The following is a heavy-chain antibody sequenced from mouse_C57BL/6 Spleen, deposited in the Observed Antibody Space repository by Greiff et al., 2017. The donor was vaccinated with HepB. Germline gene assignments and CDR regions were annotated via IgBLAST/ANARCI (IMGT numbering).Heavy chain of an antibody. V-gene: IGHV14-4*01. D-gene: IGHD1-1*01. CDR2: IDPENGDT. CDR1: GFNIKDDY. Sequence: VQLQQSGAELVRPGASVKLSCTASGFNIKDDYMHWVKQRPEQGLEWIGWIDPENGDTEYASKFQGKATITADTSSNTAYLQLSSLTSEDTAVYYCTPLGSSGFADWGQGTLVTVSA. J-gene: IGHJ3*01. CDR3: TPLGSSGFAD.